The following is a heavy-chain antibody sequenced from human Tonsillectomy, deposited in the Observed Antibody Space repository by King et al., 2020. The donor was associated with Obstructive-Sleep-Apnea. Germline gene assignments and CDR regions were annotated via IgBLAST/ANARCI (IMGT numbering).Heavy chain of an antibody. CDR1: GGSISGFY. CDR2: VFYSGST. CDR3: ARHYGSGSLIYY. V-gene: IGHV4-59*08. Sequence: QVQLQESGPGLVKPSETLSLTCTVSGGSISGFYWSWIRQPPGKGLEWIGYVFYSGSTNYNPSLKSRVTISVDTSRNQFSLKLSSVTAADTAVYFCARHYGSGSLIYYWGQGTLVTVSS. D-gene: IGHD3-10*01. J-gene: IGHJ4*02.